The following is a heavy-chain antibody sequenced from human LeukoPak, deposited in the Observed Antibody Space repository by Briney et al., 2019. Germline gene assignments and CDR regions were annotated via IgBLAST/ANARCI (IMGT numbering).Heavy chain of an antibody. D-gene: IGHD1-26*01. J-gene: IGHJ3*02. V-gene: IGHV3-7*01. Sequence: GSLRLSCAASGFTFSNFWMTWVRQAPGKGLEWVANIKQDGSERYSVDSVKGRFTISRDNAKNSLYLQMSSLRAEDTAVYYCARDRYSGSYLGASDIWGQGTMVTVSS. CDR2: IKQDGSER. CDR1: GFTFSNFW. CDR3: ARDRYSGSYLGASDI.